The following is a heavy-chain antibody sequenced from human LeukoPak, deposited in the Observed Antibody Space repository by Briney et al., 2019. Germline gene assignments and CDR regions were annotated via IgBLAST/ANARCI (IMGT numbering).Heavy chain of an antibody. D-gene: IGHD3-22*01. CDR1: GGSISSYY. Sequence: SETLSLTCTVSGGSISSYYWSWIRQPPGKGLEWIGYIYYGGSTNYNPSLKSRVTISVDTSKNQFSLKLSSVTAADTAVYYCATSLDSSGYWDAFDIWGQGTMVTVSS. CDR2: IYYGGST. J-gene: IGHJ3*02. CDR3: ATSLDSSGYWDAFDI. V-gene: IGHV4-59*01.